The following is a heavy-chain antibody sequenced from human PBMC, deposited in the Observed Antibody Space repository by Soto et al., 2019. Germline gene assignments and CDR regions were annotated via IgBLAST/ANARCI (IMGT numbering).Heavy chain of an antibody. CDR3: ARPGIRVIAAAEVNNWFDP. V-gene: IGHV4-39*01. CDR2: IYYSGST. J-gene: IGHJ5*02. CDR1: GGSISSSSYY. D-gene: IGHD6-13*01. Sequence: PSETCLTCTVSGGSISSSSYYWGWIRQPPGKGLEWIGSIYYSGSTYYNPSLKSRVTISVDTSKNQFSLKLSSVTAADTAVYYWARPGIRVIAAAEVNNWFDPWGQGTLVTVSS.